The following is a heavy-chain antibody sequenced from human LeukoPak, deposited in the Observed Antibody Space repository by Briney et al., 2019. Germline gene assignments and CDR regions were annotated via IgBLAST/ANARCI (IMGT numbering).Heavy chain of an antibody. Sequence: ASVKVSCKASGHTFTSYAMHWVRQAPGQRLEWMGWINAGNGNTKYSQKFQGRVTITRDTSASTAYMELSSLRSEDTAVYYCARVNGYSYGLNWFDPWGQGTLVTVPS. CDR3: ARVNGYSYGLNWFDP. D-gene: IGHD5-18*01. J-gene: IGHJ5*02. V-gene: IGHV1-3*01. CDR1: GHTFTSYA. CDR2: INAGNGNT.